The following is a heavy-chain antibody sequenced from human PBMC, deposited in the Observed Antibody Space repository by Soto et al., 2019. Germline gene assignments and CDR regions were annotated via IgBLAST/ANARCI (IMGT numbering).Heavy chain of an antibody. CDR1: GGSISSGGYY. CDR3: ARGGYSYGPGPDS. J-gene: IGHJ4*02. CDR2: IYYSGST. V-gene: IGHV4-31*03. D-gene: IGHD5-18*01. Sequence: SETLSLTCTVSGGSISSGGYYWSWIRQHPGKGLEWIGYIYYSGSTYYNPSLKSRVTISVDTSKNQFSLKLSSVTAADTAVYYCARGGYSYGPGPDSWGQGTLVTVSS.